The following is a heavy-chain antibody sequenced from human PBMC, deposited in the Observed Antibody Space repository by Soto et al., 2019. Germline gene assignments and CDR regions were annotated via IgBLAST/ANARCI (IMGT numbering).Heavy chain of an antibody. Sequence: SETLSLTCAVSGVSISSSYWWTWVRPAPGKGLQWIAEIYHSGITNYNPSLKSRVTISVDKSNNQFSLKLSSVTAADTAVYFCARRHRLDMYAYYWGQGNLVTV. CDR2: IYHSGIT. V-gene: IGHV4-4*02. D-gene: IGHD3-9*01. CDR3: ARRHRLDMYAYY. J-gene: IGHJ4*02. CDR1: GVSISSSYW.